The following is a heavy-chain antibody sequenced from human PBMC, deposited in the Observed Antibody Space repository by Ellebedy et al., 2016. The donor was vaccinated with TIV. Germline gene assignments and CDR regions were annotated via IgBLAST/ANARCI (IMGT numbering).Heavy chain of an antibody. D-gene: IGHD5-12*01. V-gene: IGHV3-48*03. J-gene: IGHJ4*02. Sequence: GESLKISCTASGFIFSNFEMNWVRQAPGKGLEWISYITSGGNTVEYADAVKGRFTISRDNAKNSLSLQMNSLTAEDTAVYYCARGYSAYDFDYWGQGTRVTVSS. CDR1: GFIFSNFE. CDR3: ARGYSAYDFDY. CDR2: ITSGGNTV.